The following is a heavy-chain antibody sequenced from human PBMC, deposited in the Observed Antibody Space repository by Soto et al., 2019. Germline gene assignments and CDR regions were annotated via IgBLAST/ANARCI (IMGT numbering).Heavy chain of an antibody. J-gene: IGHJ6*02. Sequence: VASVKVSCKASGGTFSSYAISWVRQAPGQGLEWMGGIIPIFGTANYAQKFQGRVTITADESTSTAYMELSSLRSEDTAVYYCAMVTSGKYYYYYYGMDVWGQGTTVTVSS. D-gene: IGHD5-18*01. CDR3: AMVTSGKYYYYYYGMDV. V-gene: IGHV1-69*13. CDR2: IIPIFGTA. CDR1: GGTFSSYA.